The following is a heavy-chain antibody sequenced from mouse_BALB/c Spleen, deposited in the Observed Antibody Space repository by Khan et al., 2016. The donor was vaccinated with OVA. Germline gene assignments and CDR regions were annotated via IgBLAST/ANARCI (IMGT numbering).Heavy chain of an antibody. Sequence: QIQLVQSGPELKKPGETVKISCKASGYTFTNYGMNWVKQAPGKGLKWMGWINTYTGEPTYADDFKGRFAFSLETSASTAYLQINNLKNEDTATYCWAREVGDLYAIDYWGQGTSGTVSS. CDR3: AREVGDLYAIDY. J-gene: IGHJ4*01. V-gene: IGHV9-3-1*01. CDR2: INTYTGEP. CDR1: GYTFTNYG.